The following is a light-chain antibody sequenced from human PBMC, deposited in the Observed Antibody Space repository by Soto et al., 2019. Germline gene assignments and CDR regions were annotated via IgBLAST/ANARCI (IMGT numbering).Light chain of an antibody. CDR3: KHDNNFPFT. Sequence: DINMTQSPSSVSASVGDRVTITCLASQGISLWAAWYQQKPGKAPKLLIYTVSSLQSGVQSRFSGSGSGTEFHLTISSLQPEDVATYSCKHDNNFPFTIGGGTKVAIK. V-gene: IGKV1-12*01. CDR1: QGISLW. CDR2: TVS. J-gene: IGKJ4*02.